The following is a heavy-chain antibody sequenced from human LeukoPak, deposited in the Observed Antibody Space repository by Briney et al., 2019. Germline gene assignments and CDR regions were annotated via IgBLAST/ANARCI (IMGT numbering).Heavy chain of an antibody. Sequence: KPGGSLRLSCAASGFTFSDYYMSWIRQAPGKGLEWVSYISSSGSTIYYADSVKGRFTISRDNAKNSLYLQMNSLRAEDTAVYYCASPVYDILTGYQNDAFDIWGQGTMVTVSS. CDR2: ISSSGSTI. CDR3: ASPVYDILTGYQNDAFDI. D-gene: IGHD3-9*01. J-gene: IGHJ3*02. V-gene: IGHV3-11*04. CDR1: GFTFSDYY.